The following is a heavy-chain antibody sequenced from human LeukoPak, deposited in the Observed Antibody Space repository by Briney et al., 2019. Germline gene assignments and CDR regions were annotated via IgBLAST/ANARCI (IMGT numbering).Heavy chain of an antibody. J-gene: IGHJ6*02. CDR3: ARSQYCRGGSCYPEYYYYGMDV. CDR1: GFTVSSNY. V-gene: IGHV3-53*04. Sequence: GGSLRLSCAASGFTVSSNYMSWVRQAPGKGLEWVSVIYSGGSTYYADSVKGRFTISRHNSKNTLYLQMNSLRAEDTAVYYCARSQYCRGGSCYPEYYYYGMDVWGQGTTVTVSS. CDR2: IYSGGST. D-gene: IGHD2-15*01.